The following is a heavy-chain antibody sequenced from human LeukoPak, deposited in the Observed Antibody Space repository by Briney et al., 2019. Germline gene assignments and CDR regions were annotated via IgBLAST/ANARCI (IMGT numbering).Heavy chain of an antibody. CDR1: GYTFTGYY. D-gene: IGHD2-8*01. CDR3: ARASYGVEGCPGP. Sequence: ASVKVSCKASGYTFTGYYMHWVRLAPGQGLEWMGIINPSGGSTSYAQKFQGRVTMTRDTSTSTVYMELSSLRSEDTAVYFCARASYGVEGCPGPWGQGTLVTVSS. V-gene: IGHV1-46*03. J-gene: IGHJ5*02. CDR2: INPSGGST.